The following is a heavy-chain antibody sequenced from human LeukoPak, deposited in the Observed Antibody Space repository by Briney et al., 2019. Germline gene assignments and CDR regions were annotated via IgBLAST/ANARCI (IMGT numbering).Heavy chain of an antibody. Sequence: IGEINHSGSTNYNPSLKSRVTISVDTSKNQFSLKLSSVTAADTAVYYCARGRVAVARYFDLWGRGTLVTVSS. D-gene: IGHD6-19*01. V-gene: IGHV4-34*01. J-gene: IGHJ2*01. CDR2: INHSGST. CDR3: ARGRVAVARYFDL.